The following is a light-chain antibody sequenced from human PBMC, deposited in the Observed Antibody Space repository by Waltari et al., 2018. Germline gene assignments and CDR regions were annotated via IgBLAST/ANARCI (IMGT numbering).Light chain of an antibody. V-gene: IGKV4-1*01. J-gene: IGKJ2*01. CDR3: QQYYGTPYT. Sequence: SVFYSSNNKNYLTWYQQKPGQPPKLLIYWASTRESGVPDRFSGNGSGTDFTLTISSLQAEDVAVYYCQQYYGTPYTFGQGTKLEIK. CDR1: SVFYSSNNKNY. CDR2: WAS.